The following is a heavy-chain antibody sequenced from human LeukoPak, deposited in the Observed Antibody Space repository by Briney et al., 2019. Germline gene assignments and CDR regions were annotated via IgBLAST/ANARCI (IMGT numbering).Heavy chain of an antibody. J-gene: IGHJ6*03. CDR2: IGYDGSNT. CDR3: AKDAVAACSNGVCYTFYYYHMDV. Sequence: GGSLRLSCAASGFTFSSYGMHWLRQAPGKGLEWVAFIGYDGSNTFYADSVKGRFTISRDNSKNTLYLQMNSLRAEDTSVYYCAKDAVAACSNGVCYTFYYYHMDVWGKGTTVTVSS. CDR1: GFTFSSYG. V-gene: IGHV3-30*02. D-gene: IGHD2-8*01.